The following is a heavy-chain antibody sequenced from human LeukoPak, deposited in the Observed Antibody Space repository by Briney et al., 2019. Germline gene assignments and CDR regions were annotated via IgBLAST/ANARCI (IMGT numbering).Heavy chain of an antibody. Sequence: SETLSLTCTVSGGSISSSSYYWGWIRQPPGKGLEWIGSIYYSGSTYYNPSLKSRVTISVDTSKNQFSLKLSSVTAADTAVYYCAREVGRIRITISGVPKGWFDPWGQGTLVTVSS. CDR1: GGSISSSSYY. CDR3: AREVGRIRITISGVPKGWFDP. CDR2: IYYSGST. J-gene: IGHJ5*02. V-gene: IGHV4-39*02. D-gene: IGHD3-3*01.